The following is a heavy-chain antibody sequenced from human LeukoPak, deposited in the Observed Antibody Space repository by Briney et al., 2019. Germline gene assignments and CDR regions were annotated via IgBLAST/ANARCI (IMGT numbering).Heavy chain of an antibody. J-gene: IGHJ5*02. CDR3: ARDPEEYQLYNWFDP. D-gene: IGHD2-2*01. CDR2: ISAYNGNT. V-gene: IGHV1-18*01. Sequence: GASVKVSCKASGYTFTSYGISWGRQAPGQGLEWMGWISAYNGNTNYAQKLQGRVTMTTDTSTSTAYMELRSLRSDDTAVYYCARDPEEYQLYNWFDPWGQGTLVTVSS. CDR1: GYTFTSYG.